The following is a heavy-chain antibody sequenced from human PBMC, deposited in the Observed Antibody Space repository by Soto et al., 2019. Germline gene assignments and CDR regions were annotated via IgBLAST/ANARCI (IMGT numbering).Heavy chain of an antibody. V-gene: IGHV4-39*01. D-gene: IGHD3-3*01. J-gene: IGHJ6*02. CDR1: GGSISSGDYY. CDR3: ARSEGYELYYYYYYGMDV. CDR2: IYYSGST. Sequence: SETLSLTCTVSGGSISSGDYYWSWIRQPPGKGLEWIGSIYYSGSTNYNPSLKSRVTISVDTSKNQFSLKLSSVTAADTAVYYCARSEGYELYYYYYYGMDVWGQGTTVTVSS.